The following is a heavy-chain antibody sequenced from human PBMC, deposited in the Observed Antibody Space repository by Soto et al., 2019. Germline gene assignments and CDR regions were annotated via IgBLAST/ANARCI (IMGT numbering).Heavy chain of an antibody. J-gene: IGHJ4*02. CDR1: GFTFLSSA. CDR2: IVVGGGNT. CDR3: AAIPGWIRVDPRDS. V-gene: IGHV1-58*02. D-gene: IGHD5-18*01. Sequence: QIQLVQSGPEVRKPGTSVKVSCKTSGFTFLSSAMQWVRQARGQRLEWIGWIVVGGGNTNYAQKFQGRVTITRDVSTGTGYMEMSSLSADDTAVYYWAAIPGWIRVDPRDSWGQGTLVTVSS.